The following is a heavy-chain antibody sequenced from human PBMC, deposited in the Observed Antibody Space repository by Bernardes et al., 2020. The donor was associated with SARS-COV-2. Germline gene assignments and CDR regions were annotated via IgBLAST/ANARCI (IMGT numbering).Heavy chain of an antibody. CDR3: AREWSSFDH. CDR1: GGSISVYY. CDR2: IHHTGTT. V-gene: IGHV4-59*01. Sequence: SETLSLTCTVSGGSISVYYWSWIRQPPGKGLEWIEYIHHTGTTSYNPSLESRVAISVDTSKNQLSLRLNSVTAADTAVYYCAREWSSFDHWGQGTLVTVSS. D-gene: IGHD1-26*01. J-gene: IGHJ4*02.